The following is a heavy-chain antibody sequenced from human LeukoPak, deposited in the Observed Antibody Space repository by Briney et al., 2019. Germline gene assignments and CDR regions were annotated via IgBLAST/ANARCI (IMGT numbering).Heavy chain of an antibody. CDR2: ISRSSSYI. D-gene: IGHD3-10*01. V-gene: IGHV3-21*04. Sequence: GGSLRLSCAASGFTFSGYTMNWVRQAPGKGLEWVSSISRSSSYIYYADSVKGRFTISRDNSKNTLYLQMNSLRAEDTAVYYCAKDASGSGSYGYYYYYMDVWGKGTTVTVSS. CDR1: GFTFSGYT. CDR3: AKDASGSGSYGYYYYYMDV. J-gene: IGHJ6*03.